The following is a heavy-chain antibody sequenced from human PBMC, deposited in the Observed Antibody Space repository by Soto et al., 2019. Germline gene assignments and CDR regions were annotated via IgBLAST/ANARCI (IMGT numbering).Heavy chain of an antibody. CDR2: IYTSGST. J-gene: IGHJ2*01. V-gene: IGHV4-4*07. CDR3: ARDPYYYDSSGYHGSRYFDL. Sequence: ETLSLTCTVSGGSISSYYWSWIRQPAGKGLEWIGRIYTSGSTNYNPSLKSRVTMSVDTSKNQFSLKLSSVTAADTAVYYCARDPYYYDSSGYHGSRYFDLWGRGTLVTVSS. D-gene: IGHD3-22*01. CDR1: GGSISSYY.